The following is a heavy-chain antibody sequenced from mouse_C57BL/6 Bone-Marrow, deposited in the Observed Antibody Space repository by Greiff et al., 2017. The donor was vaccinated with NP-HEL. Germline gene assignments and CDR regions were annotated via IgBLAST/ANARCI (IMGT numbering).Heavy chain of an antibody. CDR3: ARWGSGTLFAY. J-gene: IGHJ3*01. CDR2: INPNNGGT. V-gene: IGHV1-18*01. CDR1: GYTFTDYN. Sequence: EVQRVESGPELVKPGASVKIPCKASGYTFTDYNMDWVKQSHGKSLEWIGDINPNNGGTIYNQKFKGKATLTVDKSSSTAYMELRSLTSEDTAVYYCARWGSGTLFAYWGQGTLVTVSA. D-gene: IGHD3-2*02.